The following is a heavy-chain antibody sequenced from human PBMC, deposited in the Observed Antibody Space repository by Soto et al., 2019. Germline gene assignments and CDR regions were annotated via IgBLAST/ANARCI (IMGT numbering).Heavy chain of an antibody. Sequence: SVKVSCKASGGTFSSYAISWVRQAPGQGLEWMGGIIPIFGTANYAQKFQGRVTITADESTSTAYMELSSLRSEDTAVYYCARAIGPPRGSWYISWFDHWGQGTLVTVSS. CDR3: ARAIGPPRGSWYISWFDH. J-gene: IGHJ5*02. CDR1: GGTFSSYA. D-gene: IGHD6-13*01. CDR2: IIPIFGTA. V-gene: IGHV1-69*13.